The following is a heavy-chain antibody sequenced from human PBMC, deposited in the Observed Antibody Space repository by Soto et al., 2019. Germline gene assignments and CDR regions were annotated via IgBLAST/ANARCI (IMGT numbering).Heavy chain of an antibody. J-gene: IGHJ4*02. CDR3: AKDFAYDSSGFLPYFDY. Sequence: GGSLRLSCAASGFTFSTYGMSWVRQAPGKGLEWVSGIRSSGEGTYYADTVKGRFTISRDNSKNTLYMQMNSLRAEDTSVYYCAKDFAYDSSGFLPYFDYWGQGTLVTVSS. V-gene: IGHV3-23*01. CDR2: IRSSGEGT. D-gene: IGHD3-22*01. CDR1: GFTFSTYG.